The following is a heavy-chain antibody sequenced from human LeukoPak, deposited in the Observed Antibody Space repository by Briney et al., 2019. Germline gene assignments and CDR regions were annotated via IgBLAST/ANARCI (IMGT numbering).Heavy chain of an antibody. V-gene: IGHV3-53*01. CDR2: IYSGGST. J-gene: IGHJ3*02. CDR3: ARDSYWLGGTIGAFDI. Sequence: PGGSLRLSCATSGFTVSSNYMSWVRQAPGKGLEWVSVIYSGGSTYYADSVKGRFTISRDNAKNSLYLQINSLRAEDTAVYYCARDSYWLGGTIGAFDIWGQGTMVTVSS. CDR1: GFTVSSNY. D-gene: IGHD3-10*01.